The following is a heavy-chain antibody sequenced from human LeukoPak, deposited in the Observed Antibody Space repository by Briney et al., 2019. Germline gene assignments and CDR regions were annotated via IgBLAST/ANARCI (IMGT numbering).Heavy chain of an antibody. CDR1: GFTFDDYA. Sequence: GGSLRLSCAASGFTFDDYAMHWVRQAPGKGLEWVSGISWNSGSIGYADSVKGRFTISRDNAKNSLYLQMNSLRAEDTAVYYCARDPPQHIVVVTAPPDIWGQGTMVTVSS. J-gene: IGHJ3*02. CDR2: ISWNSGSI. CDR3: ARDPPQHIVVVTAPPDI. D-gene: IGHD2-21*02. V-gene: IGHV3-9*01.